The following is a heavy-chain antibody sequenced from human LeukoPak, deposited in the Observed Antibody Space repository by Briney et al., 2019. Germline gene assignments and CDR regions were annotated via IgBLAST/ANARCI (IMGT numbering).Heavy chain of an antibody. Sequence: SETLSLTCTVSGGSISSDYWSWIRQPAGKGLEWIGRLYTRGTTNYNPSLKSRVTMSFDTSKNQFSLKLNSVTAADTAVHYWARGFRNYYDSSGFDYWGQGILVTVSS. D-gene: IGHD3-22*01. CDR1: GGSISSDY. J-gene: IGHJ4*02. CDR2: LYTRGTT. CDR3: ARGFRNYYDSSGFDY. V-gene: IGHV4-4*07.